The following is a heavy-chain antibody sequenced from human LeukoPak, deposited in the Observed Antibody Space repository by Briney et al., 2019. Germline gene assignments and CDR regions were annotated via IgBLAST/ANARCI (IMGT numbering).Heavy chain of an antibody. CDR2: ISYDGSNK. Sequence: GGSLRLSCAASGFTFSTYGVRQAPGKGLEWVAVISYDGSNKYYADSVKGRFTISRDNSKNTLYLQMNSLRAEDTAVYYCAKELIAAAGRALGFDYWGQGTLVTVSS. CDR1: GFTFSTYG. V-gene: IGHV3-30-3*01. D-gene: IGHD6-13*01. J-gene: IGHJ4*02. CDR3: AKELIAAAGRALGFDY.